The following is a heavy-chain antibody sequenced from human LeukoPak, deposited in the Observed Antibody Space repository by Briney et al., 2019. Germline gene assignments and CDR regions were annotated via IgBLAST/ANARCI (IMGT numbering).Heavy chain of an antibody. CDR3: ARATDDAFDI. J-gene: IGHJ3*02. CDR2: IGTAGDT. Sequence: GGSLTLSCAASGFTFSSYDMHWVRQATGKGLEWVSAIGTAGDTYYPGSVKGRLTISRENAKNSLYLQMNSLRAGDTAVYYCARATDDAFDIWGQGTMVTVSS. V-gene: IGHV3-13*01. CDR1: GFTFSSYD.